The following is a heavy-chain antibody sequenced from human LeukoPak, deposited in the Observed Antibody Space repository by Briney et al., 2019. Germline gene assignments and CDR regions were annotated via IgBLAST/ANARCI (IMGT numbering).Heavy chain of an antibody. CDR3: ARDSGYCSSTTCRLEY. Sequence: GGSLRLSCGASGFTFSNYAMSSVRQAPGKGLEWVSAISASGISTYYADSVKGRFTISRDNSKNTLYLQMNSLRADDTAVYYCARDSGYCSSTTCRLEYWGQGTLVTVSS. CDR1: GFTFSNYA. D-gene: IGHD2-2*01. J-gene: IGHJ4*02. V-gene: IGHV3-23*01. CDR2: ISASGIST.